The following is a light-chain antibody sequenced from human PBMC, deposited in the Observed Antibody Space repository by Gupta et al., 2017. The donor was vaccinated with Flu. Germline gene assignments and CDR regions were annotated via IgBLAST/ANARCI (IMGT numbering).Light chain of an antibody. CDR2: DVS. V-gene: IGLV2-14*01. CDR3: SSYTTTSICV. J-gene: IGLJ3*02. Sequence: QSALTQPASVSGFPGQSITISCSGTTSDVVTYNSVSWYQQHPGKAPKVIIFDVSNRPSGTSHRFSGSKSVNTASLTISDLQSEDEADYYCSSYTTTSICVFSGGTKVTVL. CDR1: TSDVVTYNS.